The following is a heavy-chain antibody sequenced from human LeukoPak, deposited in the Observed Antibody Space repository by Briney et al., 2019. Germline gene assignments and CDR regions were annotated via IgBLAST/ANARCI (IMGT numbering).Heavy chain of an antibody. CDR1: GFTFSSSA. CDR2: ISGSGGTT. V-gene: IGHV3-23*01. D-gene: IGHD3-16*01. CDR3: ARAPYGDNGYTAEVADY. Sequence: GGSLRLSCAASGFTFSSSAMNWVRQAPGKGLEWVSSISGSGGTTYYADSVKGRFTISRDNSKNTLYLQMDSLRVEDTAVYYCARAPYGDNGYTAEVADYWGQGTLVTVSS. J-gene: IGHJ4*02.